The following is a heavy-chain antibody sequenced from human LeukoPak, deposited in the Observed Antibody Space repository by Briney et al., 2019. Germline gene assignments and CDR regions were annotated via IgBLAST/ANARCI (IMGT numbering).Heavy chain of an antibody. J-gene: IGHJ4*02. D-gene: IGHD3-3*01. V-gene: IGHV5-51*01. CDR3: ARQPRRELRFITDFDY. Sequence: GESLKISCKGSGYSFTSYWIGWVRQMPGKGLEWMGIIYPGDSDTRYSPSFQGQVTISADKSISTAYLQWSSLKASDTAMYYCARQPRRELRFITDFDYSGQGTLLTVSS. CDR1: GYSFTSYW. CDR2: IYPGDSDT.